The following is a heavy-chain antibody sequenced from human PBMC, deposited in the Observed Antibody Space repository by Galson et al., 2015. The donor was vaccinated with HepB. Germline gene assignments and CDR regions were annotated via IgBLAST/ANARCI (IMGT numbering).Heavy chain of an antibody. CDR3: ARDKSGSIDY. V-gene: IGHV3-11*01. J-gene: IGHJ4*02. D-gene: IGHD3-10*01. Sequence: SLRLSCAASGFTFSDYYMSWVRQAPGKGLEWISIITWSGDTTYHTDSVKGRFTISRDNAKNSLSLQMNSLRAEDTAVYYCARDKSGSIDYWGQGSLVTVSS. CDR1: GFTFSDYY. CDR2: ITWSGDTT.